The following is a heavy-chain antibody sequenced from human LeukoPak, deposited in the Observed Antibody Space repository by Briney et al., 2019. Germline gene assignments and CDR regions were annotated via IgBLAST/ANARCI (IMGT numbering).Heavy chain of an antibody. V-gene: IGHV3-23*01. D-gene: IGHD1-1*01. CDR3: AKGLERESRLDS. J-gene: IGHJ4*02. CDR2: ISNSGGST. CDR1: GFTFNTYT. Sequence: PGGSLRLSCAASGFTFNTYTMYWVRQAPGKGLEWVSGISNSGGSTYYADSVKGRFTISRDNSKNTLYLQMNSLRAEDTALYYWAKGLERESRLDSWGQGTLVTVSS.